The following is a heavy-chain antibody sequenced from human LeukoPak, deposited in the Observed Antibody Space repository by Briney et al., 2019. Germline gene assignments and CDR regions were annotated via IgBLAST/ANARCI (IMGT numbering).Heavy chain of an antibody. V-gene: IGHV4-39*07. CDR1: GGSISSSSYY. J-gene: IGHJ6*02. CDR2: IYYSGST. CDR3: ARILVVPAAPPRGAAAGSSYYYYYGMDV. Sequence: SETLSLTCTVSGGSISSSSYYWGWIRQPPGKGLEWIGSIYYSGSTYYNPSLKSRVTISVDTSKNQFSLKLSSVTAADTAVYYCARILVVPAAPPRGAAAGSSYYYYYGMDVWGQGTTVTVSS. D-gene: IGHD2-2*01.